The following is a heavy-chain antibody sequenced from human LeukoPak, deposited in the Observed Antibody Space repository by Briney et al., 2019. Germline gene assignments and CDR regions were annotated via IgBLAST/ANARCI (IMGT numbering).Heavy chain of an antibody. D-gene: IGHD1-26*01. Sequence: GGSLRLSCAASGFTFSSCGMHWVRQDPGKGLEWVAVIWYDGSNKYYADSVKGRFTISRDNSRNTLYLQMNSLRAEDTAVYYCARRHSGSYSDSYYYYGMDVWGQGTTVTVSS. V-gene: IGHV3-33*01. CDR3: ARRHSGSYSDSYYYYGMDV. CDR2: IWYDGSNK. CDR1: GFTFSSCG. J-gene: IGHJ6*02.